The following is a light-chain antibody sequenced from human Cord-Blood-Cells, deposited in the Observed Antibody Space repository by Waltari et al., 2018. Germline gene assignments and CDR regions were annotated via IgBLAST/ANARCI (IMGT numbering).Light chain of an antibody. CDR1: SSDVGGYNS. CDR3: SSYTRSSTLPV. J-gene: IGLJ2*01. V-gene: IGLV2-14*01. CDR2: VVT. Sequence: QSALTQPASVSGSPGQSITISCTGTSSDVGGYNSVSWYQQHPGKAPILLIYVVTYLPSGGSNRFSGSKSGNPASLTSSGLQAEDGADYYCSSYTRSSTLPVCGGGTKRTVL.